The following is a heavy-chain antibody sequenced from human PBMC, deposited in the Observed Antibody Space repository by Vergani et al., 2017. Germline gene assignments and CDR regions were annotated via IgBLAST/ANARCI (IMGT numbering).Heavy chain of an antibody. J-gene: IGHJ4*02. D-gene: IGHD2-2*01. CDR3: ARDGELVFGTAGYCSSTSCYPDY. CDR2: ISYDGSNK. CDR1: GFTFSSYA. Sequence: QVQLVESGGGVVQPGRSLRLSCAASGFTFSSYAMHWVRQAPGKGLEWVAVISYDGSNKYYADSVKGRFTISRDNSKNTLYLQMNSLRAEDTAVYYCARDGELVFGTAGYCSSTSCYPDYRGQGTLVTVSS. V-gene: IGHV3-30-3*01.